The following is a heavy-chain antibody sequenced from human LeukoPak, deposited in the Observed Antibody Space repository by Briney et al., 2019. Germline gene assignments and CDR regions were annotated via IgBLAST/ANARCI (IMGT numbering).Heavy chain of an antibody. Sequence: GGSLRLSCAASEFTFSLYAMNWVRQAPGKGLEWVSYINDVSSDIHYADSVKGRFTISRDNAKNTLYLQMNSLRAEDTAVYYCARDTYQPGLVDCWGQGTLVTVSS. CDR1: EFTFSLYA. CDR3: ARDTYQPGLVDC. CDR2: INDVSSDI. V-gene: IGHV3-21*05. J-gene: IGHJ4*02. D-gene: IGHD2-2*01.